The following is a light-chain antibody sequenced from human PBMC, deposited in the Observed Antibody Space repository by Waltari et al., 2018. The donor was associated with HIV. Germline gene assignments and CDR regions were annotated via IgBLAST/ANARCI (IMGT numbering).Light chain of an antibody. Sequence: VLAQPASVSGSPGQSVTISCTGSASDVGRSTSVSWYQHVPGQAPKLIIYNVETRPSGSSSRFSGSKSGNTASLTISGLQSEDEADYFCCAYVGTSTYLIFGGGT. CDR2: NVE. V-gene: IGLV2-23*02. J-gene: IGLJ2*01. CDR3: CAYVGTSTYLI. CDR1: ASDVGRSTS.